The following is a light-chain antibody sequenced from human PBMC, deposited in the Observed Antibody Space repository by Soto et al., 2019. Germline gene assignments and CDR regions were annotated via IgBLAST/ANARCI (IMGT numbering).Light chain of an antibody. CDR3: QKYNSAQWT. Sequence: DIQMTQSPSTLSASVGDRVTITCRASQSISSWLAWYQQKPGKVPKLLIYAASTLQSGVPSRFSGSGSGTDFTLTISSLQPEDVATYYCQKYNSAQWTFGQGTKVDIK. CDR2: AAS. CDR1: QSISSW. V-gene: IGKV1-27*01. J-gene: IGKJ1*01.